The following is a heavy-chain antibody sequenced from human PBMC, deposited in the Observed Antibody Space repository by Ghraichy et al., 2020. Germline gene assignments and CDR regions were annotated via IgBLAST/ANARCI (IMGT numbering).Heavy chain of an antibody. CDR1: GGSISSSSYY. Sequence: SQTLSLTCTVSGGSISSSSYYWGWIRQPPGKGLEWIGSIYYSGSTYYNPSLKSRVTISVDTSKNQFSLKLSSVTAADTAVYYCARHEVSSGWYYGSWDWFDPWGQGTLVTVSS. D-gene: IGHD6-19*01. CDR2: IYYSGST. V-gene: IGHV4-39*01. CDR3: ARHEVSSGWYYGSWDWFDP. J-gene: IGHJ5*02.